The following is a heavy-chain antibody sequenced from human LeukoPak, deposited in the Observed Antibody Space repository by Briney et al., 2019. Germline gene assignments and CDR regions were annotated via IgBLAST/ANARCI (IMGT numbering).Heavy chain of an antibody. D-gene: IGHD4-17*01. CDR1: GFTFSSYS. Sequence: GGSLRLSCAAAGFTFSSYSINWVRQAQGKGLEWVSYISSSGSTTYYADSVKGRFTISRDNAKNSLYLQMNSLRDEDTAVYYCARDRYGDFDAFDIWGQGTMVTVSS. CDR3: ARDRYGDFDAFDI. J-gene: IGHJ3*02. CDR2: ISSSGSTT. V-gene: IGHV3-48*02.